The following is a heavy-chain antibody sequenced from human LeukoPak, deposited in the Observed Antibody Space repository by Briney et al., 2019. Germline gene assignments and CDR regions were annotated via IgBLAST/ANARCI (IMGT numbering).Heavy chain of an antibody. CDR2: IIPIFGTA. Sequence: ASVKVSCKASGGTFSSYAISWVRQAPGQGLEWMGGIIPIFGTANYAQKFQGRVTMTTDTSTSTAYMELRSLRSDDTAVYYCARSNHRNEAFDIWGQGTMVTVSS. CDR3: ARSNHRNEAFDI. J-gene: IGHJ3*02. CDR1: GGTFSSYA. V-gene: IGHV1-69*05.